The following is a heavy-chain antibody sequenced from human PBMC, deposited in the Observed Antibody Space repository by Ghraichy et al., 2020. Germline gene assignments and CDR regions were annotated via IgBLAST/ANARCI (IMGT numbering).Heavy chain of an antibody. D-gene: IGHD2-2*01. CDR2: IYYNGNT. J-gene: IGHJ5*02. CDR3: ARSAFVGIPAGLNCLDP. V-gene: IGHV4-59*11. Sequence: SQTLSLTCTVSGGSINNHYWSWIRQPPGKGLEWIGFIYYNGNTYYNPSLKSRVTLSVDTSKAQFSLKLISVTAADTAVYYCARSAFVGIPAGLNCLDPWGLCSLVTASS. CDR1: GGSINNHY.